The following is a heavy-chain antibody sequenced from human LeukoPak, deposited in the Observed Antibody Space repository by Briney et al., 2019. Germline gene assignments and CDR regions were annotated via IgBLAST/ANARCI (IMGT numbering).Heavy chain of an antibody. CDR2: IYHSGST. D-gene: IGHD3-22*01. CDR1: GGSISSGGYY. J-gene: IGHJ6*02. Sequence: SETLSLTCTVSGGSISSGGYYWSWIRQPPGKGLEWIGYIYHSGSTYYDPSLKSRVTISVDRSKNQFSLKLSSVTAADTAAYYCPRDGAHYDSSGYEGDYYYYYGMDVWGQGTTVTVSS. V-gene: IGHV4-30-2*01. CDR3: PRDGAHYDSSGYEGDYYYYYGMDV.